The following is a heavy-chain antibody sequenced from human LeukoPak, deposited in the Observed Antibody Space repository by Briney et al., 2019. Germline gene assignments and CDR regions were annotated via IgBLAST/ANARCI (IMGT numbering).Heavy chain of an antibody. J-gene: IGHJ4*02. CDR3: AKWSRDYYDSSGYYSEYYFDN. D-gene: IGHD3-22*01. Sequence: GRSLRLSCAASGFTFSSYAMHWVRQAPGKGLEWVAVVSFDGSNKYYADSVKGRFTISRDNSKNTLYLQMNSLRAEDTAVYYCAKWSRDYYDSSGYYSEYYFDNWGQGILVTVSS. CDR1: GFTFSSYA. CDR2: VSFDGSNK. V-gene: IGHV3-30*04.